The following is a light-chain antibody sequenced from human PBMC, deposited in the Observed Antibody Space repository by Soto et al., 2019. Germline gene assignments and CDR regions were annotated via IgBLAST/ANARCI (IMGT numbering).Light chain of an antibody. V-gene: IGLV2-11*01. CDR1: SSDVGGYNY. J-gene: IGLJ1*01. Sequence: QSALTQPRSVSGSPGQSVTISCAGTSSDVGGYNYVSWYQQHPDKAPKLLIYDVTKRPSGVPDRFSGSKSDNTASLTISGLQAEDEADYYCSSFAGTYTFVFGTGTKLTVL. CDR3: SSFAGTYTFV. CDR2: DVT.